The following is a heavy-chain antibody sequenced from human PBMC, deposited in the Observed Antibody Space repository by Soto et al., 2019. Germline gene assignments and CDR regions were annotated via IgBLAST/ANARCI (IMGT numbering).Heavy chain of an antibody. Sequence: GASVKVSCKASGYTFTSYYMHWVRQAPGQGLEWMGIINPSGGSTSYAQKLQGRVTMTTDTSTSTAYMELRSLRSDDTAVYYCARVSYWDAFDIWGQGTMVTVSS. CDR1: GYTFTSYY. J-gene: IGHJ3*02. CDR2: INPSGGST. D-gene: IGHD1-26*01. CDR3: ARVSYWDAFDI. V-gene: IGHV1-46*01.